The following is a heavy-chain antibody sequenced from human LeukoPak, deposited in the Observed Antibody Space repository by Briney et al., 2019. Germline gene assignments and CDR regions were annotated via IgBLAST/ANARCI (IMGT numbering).Heavy chain of an antibody. J-gene: IGHJ4*02. Sequence: PGGSLRLSCAASGFTFTSFWMSWVRLAPGKGLEWVANIKQDGSEKNYVDSVKGRLTISRDNAKNSMSLQTNSLRAEDTAVYYCTREGILAGVDYWGQGTLVTVSS. CDR1: GFTFTSFW. CDR2: IKQDGSEK. D-gene: IGHD6-13*01. CDR3: TREGILAGVDY. V-gene: IGHV3-7*01.